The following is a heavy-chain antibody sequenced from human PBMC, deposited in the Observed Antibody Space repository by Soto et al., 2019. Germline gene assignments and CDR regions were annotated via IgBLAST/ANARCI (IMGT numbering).Heavy chain of an antibody. CDR1: GYTFTSYG. D-gene: IGHD3-10*01. J-gene: IGHJ5*02. CDR3: ARSRMVRGVLSWFDP. Sequence: ASVKVSCKASGYTFTSYGISWVRQAPGQGLEWMGWISAYNGNTNYAQKLQGRVTMTTDTPTSTAYMELRSLRSDDTAVYYCARSRMVRGVLSWFDPWGQGTLVTVSS. V-gene: IGHV1-18*01. CDR2: ISAYNGNT.